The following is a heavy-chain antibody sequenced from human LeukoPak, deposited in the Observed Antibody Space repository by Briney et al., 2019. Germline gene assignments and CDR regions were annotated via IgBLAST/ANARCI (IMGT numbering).Heavy chain of an antibody. CDR3: AKGLRDTLLRYFDWYNTGPHAFDI. V-gene: IGHV3-23*01. CDR1: GFTFSSYA. CDR2: ISGSGGST. D-gene: IGHD3-9*01. Sequence: GGSLRLSCAASGFTFSSYAMSWVRQAPGKGLEWVSAISGSGGSTYYADSVKGRFTISRDNSKNTLYLQMNSLRAEDTAVYYCAKGLRDTLLRYFDWYNTGPHAFDIWGQGTMVTVSS. J-gene: IGHJ3*02.